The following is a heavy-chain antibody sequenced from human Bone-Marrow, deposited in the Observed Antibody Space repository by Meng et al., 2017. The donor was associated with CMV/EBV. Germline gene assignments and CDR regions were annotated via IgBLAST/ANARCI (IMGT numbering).Heavy chain of an antibody. D-gene: IGHD6-19*01. CDR2: ISAYNGNT. Sequence: ASVKVSCKASGYTFTSYGIRWVRQAPGQGLEWMGWISAYNGNTNYAQKLQGRVTMTTDTSTSTAYMELRSLRTDGPAVYYCAKVLGRSSVCCCSGPYAFDDWGQRTLVTVSS. CDR3: AKVLGRSSVCCCSGPYAFDD. J-gene: IGHJ4*02. CDR1: GYTFTSYG. V-gene: IGHV1-18*01.